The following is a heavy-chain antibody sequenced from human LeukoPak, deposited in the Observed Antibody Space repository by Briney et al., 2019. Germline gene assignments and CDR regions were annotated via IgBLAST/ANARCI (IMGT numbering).Heavy chain of an antibody. CDR2: ISGSGGST. D-gene: IGHD6-19*01. V-gene: IGHV3-23*01. Sequence: PSGGSLRLSCAASGFTFSSYAMSWVRQAPGKGLEWVSAISGSGGSTYYADSVKGRFTISRDNAKNTLYLQMNSLRAEDTAVYYCARAESGWYGYFDLWGRGTLVTVSS. CDR1: GFTFSSYA. CDR3: ARAESGWYGYFDL. J-gene: IGHJ2*01.